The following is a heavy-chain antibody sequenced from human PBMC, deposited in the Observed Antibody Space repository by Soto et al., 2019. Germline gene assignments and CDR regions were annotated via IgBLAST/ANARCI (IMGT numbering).Heavy chain of an antibody. CDR1: GGSFSDTY. V-gene: IGHV4-34*01. CDR2: INHNTNT. J-gene: IGHJ5*02. D-gene: IGHD6-19*01. Sequence: QVHLQQWGAGLLKPSETLSLTCAVYGGSFSDTYWNWFRQPPGKGLEWIGEINHNTNTIYNPSLTSRVPTSVNTSKHHFSRKLTSVTAAATAVYYCAIGVRLFRGSVGPCCQGTLGTVS. CDR3: AIGVRLFRGSVGP.